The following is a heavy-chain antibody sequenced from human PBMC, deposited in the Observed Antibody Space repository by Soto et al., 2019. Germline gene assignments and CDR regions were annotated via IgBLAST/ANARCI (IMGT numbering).Heavy chain of an antibody. CDR1: GFTFSSYG. CDR2: ISYDGSNK. CDR3: AKWFTRGYSYAPPPRAQGYFDY. Sequence: QVQLVESGGGVVQPGRSLRLSCAASGFTFSSYGMHWVRQAPGKGLEWVAVISYDGSNKYYADSVKGRFTISRDNSKNTLYLEMNRLRAEDTAVYYCAKWFTRGYSYAPPPRAQGYFDYWGQGTLVTVSS. V-gene: IGHV3-30*18. J-gene: IGHJ4*02. D-gene: IGHD5-18*01.